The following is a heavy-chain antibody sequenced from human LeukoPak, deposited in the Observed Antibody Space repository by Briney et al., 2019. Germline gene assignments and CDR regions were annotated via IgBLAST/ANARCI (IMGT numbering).Heavy chain of an antibody. V-gene: IGHV1-2*02. CDR3: ARGLASGFSNWFDP. CDR1: GYTFTGYY. Sequence: GASVKVSCKASGYTFTGYYMHWVRQAPGQGLEWMGWINPNSGGTNYAQKFQGRVTMTRDTSISTAYMELSRLRSDDTAVYYCARGLASGFSNWFDPWGQGTLVTVSS. D-gene: IGHD1-26*01. CDR2: INPNSGGT. J-gene: IGHJ5*02.